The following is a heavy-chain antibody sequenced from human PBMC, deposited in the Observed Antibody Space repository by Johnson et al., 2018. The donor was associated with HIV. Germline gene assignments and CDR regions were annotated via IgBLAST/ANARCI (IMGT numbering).Heavy chain of an antibody. CDR2: ISFDGSNK. Sequence: QVQLVESGGGVVQPGRSLRLSCAASGFTFSSYAMHWVRQAPGKGLEWMAVISFDGSNKYYADSVKGRFTISRDNSKNSLSLQLNSLRPDDTAVYFCARDRPYSSSGRGAFDIWGQGTMVTVSS. CDR1: GFTFSSYA. CDR3: ARDRPYSSSGRGAFDI. D-gene: IGHD6-13*01. V-gene: IGHV3-30-3*01. J-gene: IGHJ3*02.